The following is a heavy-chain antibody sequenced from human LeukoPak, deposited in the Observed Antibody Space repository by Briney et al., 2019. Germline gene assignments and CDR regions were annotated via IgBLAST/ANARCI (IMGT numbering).Heavy chain of an antibody. D-gene: IGHD3-22*01. J-gene: IGHJ4*02. CDR3: ARGQLYYDSSGFDY. CDR2: ISSSSSYI. Sequence: GGSLRLSCAASGFTFSSYWMSWVRQAPGKGLEWVSSISSSSSYIYYVDSVKGRFTISRDNAKKSVYLQMNSLRAEDTAVYYCARGQLYYDSSGFDYWGQGTLVTVSS. V-gene: IGHV3-21*01. CDR1: GFTFSSYW.